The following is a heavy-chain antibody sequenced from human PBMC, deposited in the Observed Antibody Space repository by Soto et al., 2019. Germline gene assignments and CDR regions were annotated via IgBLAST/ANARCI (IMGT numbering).Heavy chain of an antibody. CDR1: GYSFTSYW. V-gene: IGHV5-51*01. D-gene: IGHD3-10*01. CDR2: IYPGDSDT. CDR3: ARHPGPGRGQDAFDI. J-gene: IGHJ3*02. Sequence: GESLKISCKGSGYSFTSYWIGWVRQMPGKGLEWMGIIYPGDSDTRYSPSFQGQVTISADKSISTAYLQWSSLKASDTAMYYCARHPGPGRGQDAFDIWGQGTMVTVSS.